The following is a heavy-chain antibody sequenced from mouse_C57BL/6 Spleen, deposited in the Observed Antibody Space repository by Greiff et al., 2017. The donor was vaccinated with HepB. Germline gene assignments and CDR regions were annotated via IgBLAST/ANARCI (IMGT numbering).Heavy chain of an antibody. D-gene: IGHD1-1*01. Sequence: VQLQQSGTELVKPGASVKLSCKASGYTFTSYWMHWVKQRPGQGLEWIGNINPSNGGTNYNEKFKCKATLTVDKSSSTAYIQLSSLTSEDSAVYDCAGRYCGSGYVEVGYWGQGTLVTVYA. CDR1: GYTFTSYW. J-gene: IGHJ3*01. V-gene: IGHV1-53*01. CDR3: AGRYCGSGYVEVGY. CDR2: INPSNGGT.